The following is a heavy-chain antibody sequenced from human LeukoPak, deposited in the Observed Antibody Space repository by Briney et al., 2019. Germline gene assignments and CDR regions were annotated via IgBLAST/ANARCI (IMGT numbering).Heavy chain of an antibody. J-gene: IGHJ4*02. V-gene: IGHV3-30*02. CDR2: IRYDGSNK. D-gene: IGHD1-26*01. CDR3: ARDGRSGSYWIDY. Sequence: GGSLRLSCAASGFTFSSYGMHWVRQAPGKGLEWVAFIRYDGSNKYYADSVKGRFTISRDNSKNTLYPQMNSLRAEDTAVYYCARDGRSGSYWIDYWGQGTLVTVSS. CDR1: GFTFSSYG.